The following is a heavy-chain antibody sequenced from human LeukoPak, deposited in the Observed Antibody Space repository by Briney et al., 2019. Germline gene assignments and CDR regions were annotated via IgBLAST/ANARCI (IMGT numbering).Heavy chain of an antibody. CDR1: GGSISSYY. D-gene: IGHD1-26*01. V-gene: IGHV4-4*07. CDR2: IYTSGNT. Sequence: PSETLSLTCTVSGGSISSYYWSWIRQPAGKGLEWIGHIYTSGNTNYNPSLKSRVTMSVDTSKNQFSLKLSSVTAADTAVCYCARPSGSYTFDYWGQGTLVTVSS. CDR3: ARPSGSYTFDY. J-gene: IGHJ4*02.